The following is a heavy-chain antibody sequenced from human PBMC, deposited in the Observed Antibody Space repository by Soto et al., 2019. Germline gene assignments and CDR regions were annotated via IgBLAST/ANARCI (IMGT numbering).Heavy chain of an antibody. V-gene: IGHV3-30-3*01. Sequence: QVQLVESGGGVVQPGRSLRLSCAASGFTISSYAMHWVRQAPGKGLEWVAVISYDGSNKYYADSVKGRFTISRDNSKNTMYLQMNSLRAEDTAVYYCARGSQGGESSGQVDAFDIWGQGTMVTVSS. CDR1: GFTISSYA. J-gene: IGHJ3*02. CDR2: ISYDGSNK. CDR3: ARGSQGGESSGQVDAFDI. D-gene: IGHD3-22*01.